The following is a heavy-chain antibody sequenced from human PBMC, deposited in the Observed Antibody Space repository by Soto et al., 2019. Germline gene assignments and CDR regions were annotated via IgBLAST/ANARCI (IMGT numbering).Heavy chain of an antibody. J-gene: IGHJ6*02. D-gene: IGHD3-10*01. Sequence: SLRLSCAASGFTFSSYGMHWVRQAPGKGLEWVAVIWYDGSNKYYADSVKCRFTISRDNSKNTLYLQMNSLRAEDTAVYYCARDFYGSGSLYYYYYGMDVWGQGTTVTVSS. CDR3: ARDFYGSGSLYYYYYGMDV. CDR1: GFTFSSYG. CDR2: IWYDGSNK. V-gene: IGHV3-33*01.